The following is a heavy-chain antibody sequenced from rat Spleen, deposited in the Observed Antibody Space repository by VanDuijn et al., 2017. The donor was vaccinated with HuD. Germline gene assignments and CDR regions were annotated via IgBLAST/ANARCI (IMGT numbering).Heavy chain of an antibody. CDR1: GFTFSNYY. Sequence: EVQLVESGGGLVQPGRSMKLSCAASGFTFSNYYMAWVRQAPTKGLEWVASITTGGGNTYYGDSVKGRFTISRDNAKSTLYLQMNSQRSEDTATYYCTREDVYYGLSDYWGQGVMVTVSS. J-gene: IGHJ2*01. CDR3: TREDVYYGLSDY. CDR2: ITTGGGNT. D-gene: IGHD1-6*01. V-gene: IGHV5-25*01.